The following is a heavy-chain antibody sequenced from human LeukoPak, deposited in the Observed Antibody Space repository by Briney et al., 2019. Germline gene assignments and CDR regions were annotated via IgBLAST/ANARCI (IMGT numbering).Heavy chain of an antibody. Sequence: SETLSLTCTVSGGSISGGSYYWSWIRQPAGKGLEWIGRIYTSGSTNYNPSLKSRVTISVDTSKNQFSLKLSSVTAADTAVYHCARVRRLGSGSYRWFDPWGPGTPVTVSS. J-gene: IGHJ5*02. CDR3: ARVRRLGSGSYRWFDP. CDR2: IYTSGST. CDR1: GGSISGGSYY. V-gene: IGHV4-61*02. D-gene: IGHD3-10*01.